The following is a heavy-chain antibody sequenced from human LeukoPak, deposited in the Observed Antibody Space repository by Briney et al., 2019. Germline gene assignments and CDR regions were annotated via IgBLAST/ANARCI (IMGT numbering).Heavy chain of an antibody. D-gene: IGHD4-17*01. CDR1: GFTFSSCA. CDR3: AGGSGDYSPDY. CDR2: IWYDGSNK. J-gene: IGHJ4*02. Sequence: GGSLRLSCAASGFTFSSCAMHWVRQAPGKGLEWVALIWYDGSNKYYADSVRGRFTISRDNSKNTLYLQMDSLRAEDTAVYYCAGGSGDYSPDYWGQGTLDTVSS. V-gene: IGHV3-33*01.